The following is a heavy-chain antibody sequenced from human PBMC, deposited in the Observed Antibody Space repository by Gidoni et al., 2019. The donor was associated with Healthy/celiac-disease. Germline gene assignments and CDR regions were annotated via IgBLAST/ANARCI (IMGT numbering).Heavy chain of an antibody. Sequence: QVQLVESGGGVVQPGRSLRLSCAASGFTFRSYGMHWVRQAPGKGLEWVAVISYDGSNKYYADSVKGRFTISRDNSKNTLYLQMNSLRAEDTAVYYCAKDLGTSGWYCYFDYWGQGTLVTVSS. D-gene: IGHD6-19*01. CDR1: GFTFRSYG. J-gene: IGHJ4*02. CDR2: ISYDGSNK. V-gene: IGHV3-30*18. CDR3: AKDLGTSGWYCYFDY.